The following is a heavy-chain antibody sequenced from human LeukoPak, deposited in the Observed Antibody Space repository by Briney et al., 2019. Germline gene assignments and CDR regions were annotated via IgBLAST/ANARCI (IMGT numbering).Heavy chain of an antibody. CDR3: ARRYYYDSSGYS. D-gene: IGHD3-22*01. CDR2: IIPIFGTA. V-gene: IGHV1-69*05. J-gene: IGHJ4*02. Sequence: ASVKVSCKASGGTFSRYAISWVRQAPGQGLEWMGGIIPIFGTANYAQKFQGRVTITTDESTSTAYMELSSLRSEDTAVYYCARRYYYDSSGYSWGQGTLVTVSS. CDR1: GGTFSRYA.